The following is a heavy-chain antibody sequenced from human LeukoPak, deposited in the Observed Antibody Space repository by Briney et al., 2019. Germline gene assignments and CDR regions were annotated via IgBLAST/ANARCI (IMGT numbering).Heavy chain of an antibody. CDR2: IYPGDSDT. CDR3: ARSPHYYDSSGYYSDY. V-gene: IGHV5-51*01. Sequence: GESLKISCKGSGYSFTSYWIGRVRQMPGKGLEWMGIIYPGDSDTRYSPSFQGQVTISADKSISTAYLQWSSLKASDTAMYYCARSPHYYDSSGYYSDYWGQGTLVTVSS. D-gene: IGHD3-22*01. J-gene: IGHJ4*02. CDR1: GYSFTSYW.